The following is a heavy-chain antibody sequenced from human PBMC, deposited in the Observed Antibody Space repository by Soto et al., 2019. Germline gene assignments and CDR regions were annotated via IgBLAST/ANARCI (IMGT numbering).Heavy chain of an antibody. J-gene: IGHJ3*02. Sequence: GGSLRLSCAASGFTFSSYAMSWVRQAPGKGLEWVSAISGSGGSTYYADSVKGRFTISRDNSKNTLYLQMNSLRAEDTAVYYCAKVMRYCSGGSCYDWAFDIWGQGTMVTVSS. D-gene: IGHD2-15*01. CDR2: ISGSGGST. CDR3: AKVMRYCSGGSCYDWAFDI. V-gene: IGHV3-23*01. CDR1: GFTFSSYA.